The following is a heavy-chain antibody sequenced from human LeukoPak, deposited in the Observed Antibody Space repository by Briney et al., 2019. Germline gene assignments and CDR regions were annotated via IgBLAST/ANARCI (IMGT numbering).Heavy chain of an antibody. V-gene: IGHV3-30*18. CDR1: GFTFSSHG. CDR3: AKSSSGGWYLLGDDFDI. J-gene: IGHJ3*02. Sequence: PGGSLRLSCAASGFTFSSHGIHWVRQAPGKGLEWVAVILYAGSDKYYADSVKGRFTISRDSSKNTLYLKMNSLRAEDTAVYYCAKSSSGGWYLLGDDFDIWGQGTMVTVSS. D-gene: IGHD6-19*01. CDR2: ILYAGSDK.